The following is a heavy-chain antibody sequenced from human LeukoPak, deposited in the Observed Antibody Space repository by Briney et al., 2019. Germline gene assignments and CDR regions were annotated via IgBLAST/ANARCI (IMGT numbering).Heavy chain of an antibody. CDR1: GFSFSAYA. D-gene: IGHD4-17*01. J-gene: IGHJ4*02. CDR2: INSGGSKT. V-gene: IGHV3-23*01. CDR3: AKDRGFMTTDYSFDY. Sequence: PGGSLRLSCAASGFSFSAYAMTWVRQTPGKGLEWASGINSGGSKTYYADSVKGRFTISRDNSKNTLYLRMNSLRADDTAVYYCAKDRGFMTTDYSFDYWGQGALVTVSS.